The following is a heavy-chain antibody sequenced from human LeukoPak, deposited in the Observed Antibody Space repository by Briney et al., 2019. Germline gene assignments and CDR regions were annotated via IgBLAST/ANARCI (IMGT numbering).Heavy chain of an antibody. D-gene: IGHD5-18*01. CDR1: GFTFSTFG. CDR3: ASWDGYSYGSYYFDY. J-gene: IGHJ4*02. V-gene: IGHV3-30*02. Sequence: PGGSLRLSSAASGFTFSTFGMHWVRQAPGKGLEWVAFIRYDGSNKYCADSVKGRFTISRDNAKNSLYLQMNSLRAEDTAVYYCASWDGYSYGSYYFDYWGQGTLVTVSS. CDR2: IRYDGSNK.